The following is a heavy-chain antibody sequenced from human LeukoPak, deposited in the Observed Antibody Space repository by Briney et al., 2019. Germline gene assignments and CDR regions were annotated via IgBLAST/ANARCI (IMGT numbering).Heavy chain of an antibody. Sequence: ASVRVSCKASGYTFTSYDINRVRQATGQGLEWMGWMNPNSGNTGYAQKFQGRATMTRNTSISTAYMELSSLRSEDTAVYYCARVPDDYDFWSEYYFDYWGQGTLVTVSS. V-gene: IGHV1-8*01. CDR2: MNPNSGNT. CDR1: GYTFTSYD. J-gene: IGHJ4*02. CDR3: ARVPDDYDFWSEYYFDY. D-gene: IGHD3-3*01.